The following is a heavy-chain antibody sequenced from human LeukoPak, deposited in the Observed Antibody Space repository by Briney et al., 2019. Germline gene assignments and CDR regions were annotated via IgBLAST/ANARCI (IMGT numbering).Heavy chain of an antibody. CDR1: GFTFSSYS. CDR3: ARDLDGDYGWHFDL. D-gene: IGHD4-17*01. J-gene: IGHJ2*01. V-gene: IGHV3-21*01. Sequence: PGGSLRLSCAASGFTFSSYSMNWVRQAPGKGLEWVSSISSSSNYIYYADSVRGRFTISRDNAKNSLSLQINSLRVEDTAVYYCARDLDGDYGWHFDLWGRGTLVTVSS. CDR2: ISSSSNYI.